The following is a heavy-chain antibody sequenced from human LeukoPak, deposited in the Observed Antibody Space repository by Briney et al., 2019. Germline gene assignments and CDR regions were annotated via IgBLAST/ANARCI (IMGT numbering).Heavy chain of an antibody. J-gene: IGHJ3*02. CDR2: IYYSGST. CDR3: ARNLRWNDVFAFDI. Sequence: SETLSLTCTVSGGSISSSSYYWGWIRQPPGKGLEWIGSIYYSGSTYYNPSLKSRVTISVDTSKNQFSLKLSSVTAADTAVYYCARNLRWNDVFAFDIWGQGTMVTVSS. V-gene: IGHV4-39*01. CDR1: GGSISSSSYY. D-gene: IGHD1-1*01.